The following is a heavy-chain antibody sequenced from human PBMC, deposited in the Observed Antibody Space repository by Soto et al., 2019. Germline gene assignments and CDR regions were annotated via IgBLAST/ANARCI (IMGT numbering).Heavy chain of an antibody. V-gene: IGHV3-48*01. D-gene: IGHD2-2*01. CDR2: ISISSSTI. CDR3: ARDYCSSTSCYDY. CDR1: GFTFSSYS. J-gene: IGHJ4*02. Sequence: EVHLVESGGGLVQPGGSLRLSCAASGFTFSSYSMNGVRQAPGKGLEWVSYISISSSTIYYADSVKGRFTISRDNAKNSLYLQMNSLRAEDTAVYYCARDYCSSTSCYDYWGQGTLVTVSS.